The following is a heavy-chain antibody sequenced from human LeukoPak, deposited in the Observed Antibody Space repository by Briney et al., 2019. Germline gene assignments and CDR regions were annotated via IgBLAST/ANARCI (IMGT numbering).Heavy chain of an antibody. CDR2: IYSGGST. CDR3: AREGVRGNWYFDL. V-gene: IGHV3-66*01. D-gene: IGHD1-14*01. J-gene: IGHJ2*01. Sequence: PGGSLRLSCAASGFTVSSNYMSWVRQAPGKGLEWVSVIYSGGSTYYADSVKDRFTISRDNSKNTLYLQMNSLRAEDTAVYYCAREGVRGNWYFDLWGRGTLVTVSS. CDR1: GFTVSSNY.